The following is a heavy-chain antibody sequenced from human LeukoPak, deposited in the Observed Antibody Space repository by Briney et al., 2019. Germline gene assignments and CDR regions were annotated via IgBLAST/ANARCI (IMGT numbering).Heavy chain of an antibody. CDR1: GGSISSGDYY. CDR2: IYYSGST. D-gene: IGHD3-22*01. CDR3: ARAESNVYQLLSYYYDSSGYFQH. Sequence: SQTLSLTCTVSGGSISSGDYYWSWIRQPPGKGLEWIGYIYYSGSTYYNPSLKSRVTISVDTSKNQFSLKLSSVTAADTAVYYCARAESNVYQLLSYYYDSSGYFQHWGQGTLVTVSS. J-gene: IGHJ1*01. V-gene: IGHV4-30-4*01.